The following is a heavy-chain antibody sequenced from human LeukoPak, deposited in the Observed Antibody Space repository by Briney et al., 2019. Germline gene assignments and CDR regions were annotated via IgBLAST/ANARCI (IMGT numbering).Heavy chain of an antibody. CDR1: GFTFSSYA. CDR3: ARARMLPLDY. J-gene: IGHJ4*02. CDR2: ISYDGSNK. D-gene: IGHD3-16*01. V-gene: IGHV3-30-3*01. Sequence: GRSLRLSCAASGFTFSSYAMHWVRQAPGKGLEWVAVISYDGSNKYYADSVKGRFTISRDNSKNTLYLQMNSLRAEDTAVYYCARARMLPLDYWGQGTLVTVSS.